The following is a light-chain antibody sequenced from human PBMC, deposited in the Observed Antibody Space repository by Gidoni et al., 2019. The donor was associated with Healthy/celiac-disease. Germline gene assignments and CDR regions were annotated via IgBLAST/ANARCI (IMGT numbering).Light chain of an antibody. CDR1: QSVSSSY. CDR2: GAS. CDR3: QQYGSSPYT. Sequence: IVLTQSPGTLSLSPGERATLSCRASQSVSSSYLAWYQQKPGQAPRLLIYGASSRATGIPDRFSGSESGTDFTLTNSRLEPEDFAVYYCQQYGSSPYTFGQGTKLEIK. J-gene: IGKJ2*01. V-gene: IGKV3-20*01.